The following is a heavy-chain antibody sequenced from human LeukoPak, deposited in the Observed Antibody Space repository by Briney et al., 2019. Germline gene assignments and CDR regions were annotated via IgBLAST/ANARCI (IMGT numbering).Heavy chain of an antibody. D-gene: IGHD2-2*01. J-gene: IGHJ5*02. CDR2: MNPNSGNT. CDR3: ARGVVVVPAAPEVPFDP. CDR1: GYTFTSYD. Sequence: VASVKVSCKASGYTFTSYDINWVRQATGQGLEWMGWMNPNSGNTGYAQKFQGRVTVTRNTSISTAYMELSSLRSEDTAVYYCARGVVVVPAAPEVPFDPWGQGTLVTVSS. V-gene: IGHV1-8*03.